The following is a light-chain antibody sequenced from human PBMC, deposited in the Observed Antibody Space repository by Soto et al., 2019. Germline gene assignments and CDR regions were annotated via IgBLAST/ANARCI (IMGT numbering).Light chain of an antibody. Sequence: QSALTQPASVSGSPGQSITISCTGTSSDIGASNYVSWYQQHPGKAPKLMISEVSSRPSGVSNRFSGSKSGSTASLTISGLQAEDEADYYCTSYTTPTTWVFGGGPKLTVL. V-gene: IGLV2-14*01. CDR3: TSYTTPTTWV. J-gene: IGLJ3*02. CDR2: EVS. CDR1: SSDIGASNY.